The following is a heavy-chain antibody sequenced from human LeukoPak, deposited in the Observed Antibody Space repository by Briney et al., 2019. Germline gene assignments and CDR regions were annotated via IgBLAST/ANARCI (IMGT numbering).Heavy chain of an antibody. CDR1: GFTFSSYG. D-gene: IGHD5-18*01. CDR3: ARESDSTHPYSYGVITTTFFDY. Sequence: GRSLRLSCAASGFTFSSYGMHWVRQAPGKGLEWVAVIWYDGSNKYYADSVKGRFTISRDNSKNTLYLQMNSLRAEDTAVYYCARESDSTHPYSYGVITTTFFDYWGQGTPVTVSS. J-gene: IGHJ4*02. V-gene: IGHV3-33*01. CDR2: IWYDGSNK.